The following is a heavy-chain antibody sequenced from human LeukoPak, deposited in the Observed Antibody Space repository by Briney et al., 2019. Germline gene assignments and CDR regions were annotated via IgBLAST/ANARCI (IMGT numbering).Heavy chain of an antibody. CDR3: ARESRNERGYSYGLDY. D-gene: IGHD5-18*01. J-gene: IGHJ4*02. V-gene: IGHV3-74*01. CDR1: GFTFSSYW. CDR2: INSGGSST. Sequence: GGSLRLSCAASGFTFSSYWMHWVRQAPGKGLVWDSRINSGGSSTSYADSVKGRFTISRDNAKNTLYLQMNSLRAEDTAVYYCARESRNERGYSYGLDYWGQGTLVTVSS.